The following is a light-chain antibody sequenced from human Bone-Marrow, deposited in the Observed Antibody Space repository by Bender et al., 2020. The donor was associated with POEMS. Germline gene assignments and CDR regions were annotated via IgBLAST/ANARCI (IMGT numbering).Light chain of an antibody. V-gene: IGLV1-36*01. CDR3: AAWDDSLNALL. Sequence: QSVLTQPHSVSEAPRQRVTISCSGSTSNIGNNAVDWYQQFPGKPPKLLIYVNNLLSSGVSDRFSASKSGTSASLAISGLQSEDEAVYYCAAWDDSLNALLFGGGTKLTVL. CDR2: VNN. J-gene: IGLJ2*01. CDR1: TSNIGNNA.